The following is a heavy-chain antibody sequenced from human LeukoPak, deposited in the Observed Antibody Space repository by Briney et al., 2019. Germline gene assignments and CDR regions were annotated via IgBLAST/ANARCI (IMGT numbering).Heavy chain of an antibody. Sequence: GSLRLSCAASGFTFSSYAMSWVRQAPGKGLEWIGEINHSGSTNYNPSLKSRVTISVDTSKNQFSLKLSSVTAADTAVYYCARMGNTAMVHGMDVWGQGTTVTVSS. CDR1: GFTFSSYA. D-gene: IGHD5-18*01. CDR2: INHSGST. J-gene: IGHJ6*02. V-gene: IGHV4-34*01. CDR3: ARMGNTAMVHGMDV.